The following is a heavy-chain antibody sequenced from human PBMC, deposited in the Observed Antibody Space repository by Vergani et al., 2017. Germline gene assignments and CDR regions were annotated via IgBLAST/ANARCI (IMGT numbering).Heavy chain of an antibody. D-gene: IGHD2-8*02. CDR1: GAPISYWC. Sequence: QVQMQESGPGLVKTSETLSLTCSASGAPISYWCWSGLRQPAGKGLEGIGRLCPSGSTNYKPSLKGRVTMSIDTSKNQLSLKLTSVTAADTAVYYCAAGAGPFDIWGQGTLVTVSS. V-gene: IGHV4-4*07. CDR2: LCPSGST. CDR3: AAGAGPFDI. J-gene: IGHJ4*02.